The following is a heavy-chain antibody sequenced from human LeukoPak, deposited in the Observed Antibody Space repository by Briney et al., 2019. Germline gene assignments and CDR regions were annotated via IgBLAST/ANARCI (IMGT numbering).Heavy chain of an antibody. V-gene: IGHV4-59*01. CDR2: IYYSGST. J-gene: IGHJ6*02. D-gene: IGHD3-10*01. Sequence: PSETLSLTCTVCGGSISSYYWSWIRQPPGKGLEWIGYIYYSGSTNYNPSLKSRVTISVDTSKNQFSLKLSSVTAADTAVYYCARVRISFGYYGSGSYPDGRCGDYYYYGMDVWGQGTTVTVSS. CDR3: ARVRISFGYYGSGSYPDGRCGDYYYYGMDV. CDR1: GGSISSYY.